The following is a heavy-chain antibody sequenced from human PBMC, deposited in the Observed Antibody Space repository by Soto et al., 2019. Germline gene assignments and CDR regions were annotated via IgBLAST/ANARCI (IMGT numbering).Heavy chain of an antibody. J-gene: IGHJ6*02. CDR3: ARDLRRYCSGGSCSSYYYYGMDV. V-gene: IGHV4-59*01. D-gene: IGHD2-15*01. CDR2: IYYSGST. Sequence: SETLSLTCTVSGGSISSYYWSWIRQPPGKGLEWIGYIYYSGSTNYNPSLKSRVTISVDTSKNQFSLKLSSVTAADTAVYYCARDLRRYCSGGSCSSYYYYGMDVWGQGTTVTVS. CDR1: GGSISSYY.